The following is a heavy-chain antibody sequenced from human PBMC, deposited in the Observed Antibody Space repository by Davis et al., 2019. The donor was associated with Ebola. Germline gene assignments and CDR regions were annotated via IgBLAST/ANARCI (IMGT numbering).Heavy chain of an antibody. V-gene: IGHV1-18*01. CDR3: ARAPSIAAARGLYYYYGMDV. J-gene: IGHJ6*02. Sequence: ASVKVSCKASGYTFTSYGISWVRQAPGQGLEWMGWISAYNGNTNYAQKLQGRVTMTTDTSTSTAYMELRGLRSDDTAVYYCARAPSIAAARGLYYYYGMDVWGQGTTVTVSS. D-gene: IGHD6-13*01. CDR2: ISAYNGNT. CDR1: GYTFTSYG.